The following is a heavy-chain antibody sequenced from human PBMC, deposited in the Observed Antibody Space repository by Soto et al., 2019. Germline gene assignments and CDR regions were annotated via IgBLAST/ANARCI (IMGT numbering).Heavy chain of an antibody. Sequence: GGSLRLSCATSGFTFSSFDMDWVRQAPGKGLEWVSSIHRASTYIYYADSVRGRFTISRDNAKSSLYLQMNSLTVEDTAVYYCARRAVTTFHFFDYWGQGALVTVSS. CDR2: IHRASTYI. V-gene: IGHV3-21*06. D-gene: IGHD4-17*01. J-gene: IGHJ4*02. CDR3: ARRAVTTFHFFDY. CDR1: GFTFSSFD.